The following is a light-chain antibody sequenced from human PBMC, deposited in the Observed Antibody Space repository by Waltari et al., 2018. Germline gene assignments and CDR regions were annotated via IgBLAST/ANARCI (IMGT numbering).Light chain of an antibody. CDR3: QQRSGWPPAIT. Sequence: EIVLTQSPVTLSLSRGERATLSCRATQSVSGYLAWFRQKPGQAPRLLIYDVSNRATGITDRISGSGSETDFTLTISSLEPDDFGVYYCQQRSGWPPAITFGQGTRLEIK. CDR2: DVS. V-gene: IGKV3-11*01. CDR1: QSVSGY. J-gene: IGKJ5*01.